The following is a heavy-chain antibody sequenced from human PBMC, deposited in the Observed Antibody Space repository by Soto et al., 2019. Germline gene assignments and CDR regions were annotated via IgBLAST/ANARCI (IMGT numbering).Heavy chain of an antibody. J-gene: IGHJ3*02. D-gene: IGHD6-19*01. V-gene: IGHV4-39*01. CDR2: IYYSGST. CDR1: GGSISSSSYY. Sequence: QLQLQESGPGLVKPSETLSLTCTVSGGSISSSSYYWGWIRQPPGKGLEWIGSIYYSGSTYYNPSLKSRVTISVDTSKNQFSLKLSSVTAADTAVYYCARSSSGWFDAFDIWGQGTMVTVSS. CDR3: ARSSSGWFDAFDI.